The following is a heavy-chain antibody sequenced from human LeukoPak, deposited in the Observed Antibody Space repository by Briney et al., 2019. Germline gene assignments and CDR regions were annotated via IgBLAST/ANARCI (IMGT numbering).Heavy chain of an antibody. J-gene: IGHJ4*02. CDR1: GYSISSGYY. CDR3: ARNDLEMATVKASYFDY. Sequence: SETLSLTCTVSGYSISSGYYWGWIRQPPGKGLEWIGTMYHTGISYYSPSLKSRVTISVDTSKNQFSLKVTSVTAADTAVYYCARNDLEMATVKASYFDYWGQGTLVTVSS. V-gene: IGHV4-38-2*02. CDR2: MYHTGIS. D-gene: IGHD5-24*01.